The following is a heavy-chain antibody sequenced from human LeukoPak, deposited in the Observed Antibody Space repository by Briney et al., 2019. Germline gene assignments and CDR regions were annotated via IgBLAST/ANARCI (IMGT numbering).Heavy chain of an antibody. CDR2: MNPNSNNT. Sequence: ASVKVSCKASAYTFTSYDINWVRQSTGQGLEWMGWMNPNSNNTGYAQKFQGRVTMTMTTSISTAYMELSSLRSEDTAVYYCARGRTMVRGVIRSPDFWGQGTLVTVSS. CDR1: AYTFTSYD. CDR3: ARGRTMVRGVIRSPDF. D-gene: IGHD3-10*01. J-gene: IGHJ4*02. V-gene: IGHV1-8*02.